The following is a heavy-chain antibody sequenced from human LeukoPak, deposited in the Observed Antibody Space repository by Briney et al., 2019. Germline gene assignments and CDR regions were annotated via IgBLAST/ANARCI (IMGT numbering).Heavy chain of an antibody. J-gene: IGHJ4*02. CDR3: ARQGLWFGESHD. D-gene: IGHD3-10*01. CDR1: GGSISSYY. CDR2: IYYSGST. V-gene: IGHV4-59*08. Sequence: SETLSLTCTVSGGSISSYYWTWIRQPPGKGLEWIGYIYYSGSTNYNPSLKSRVTISVDTSRNQFSLKPGSVTAADTAVYYCARQGLWFGESHDWGQGTLVTVSS.